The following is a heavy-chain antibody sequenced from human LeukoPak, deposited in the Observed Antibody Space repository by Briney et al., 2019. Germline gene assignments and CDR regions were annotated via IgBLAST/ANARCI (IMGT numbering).Heavy chain of an antibody. CDR3: AGRAQTTGWSLDY. Sequence: PSGTLSLTCLVSGGSITSYHWTWIRQPAGKGLQWIGQIHTSGSTNYNPSLKSRVAMSVDTSKNQFSLDLSSVTAADTAVYYCAGRAQTTGWSLDYWGQGALVTVSS. CDR1: GGSITSYH. J-gene: IGHJ4*02. CDR2: IHTSGST. D-gene: IGHD6-19*01. V-gene: IGHV4-4*07.